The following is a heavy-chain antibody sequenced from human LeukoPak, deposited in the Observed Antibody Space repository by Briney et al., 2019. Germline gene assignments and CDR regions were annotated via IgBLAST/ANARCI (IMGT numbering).Heavy chain of an antibody. CDR3: GRANPHTPHYDSSGYIDY. D-gene: IGHD3-22*01. CDR2: IIPILGIT. CDR1: RDTSGSYT. V-gene: IGHV1-69*02. J-gene: IGHJ4*02. Sequence: SVKVSCRASRDTSGSYTITWVRQAPGQGLEWMGRIIPILGITNYAQKLQGRLTITADKSTNTAYMELSNLKSEDTAVYYCGRANPHTPHYDSSGYIDYWGQGTLITISS.